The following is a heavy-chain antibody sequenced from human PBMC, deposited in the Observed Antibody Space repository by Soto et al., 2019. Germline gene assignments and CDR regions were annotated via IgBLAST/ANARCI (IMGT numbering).Heavy chain of an antibody. CDR2: ISSSSSYI. J-gene: IGHJ4*02. CDR3: ARDLSSSSNYFDY. Sequence: EVQLVESGGGLVKPGGSLRLSCAASGFTFSSYSMNWVRQAPGKGLEWVSSISSSSSYIYYADSVKGRFTISRDNAKNSLYLQMNSLRAEDTAVYYCARDLSSSSNYFDYWGQGTLVTVSS. D-gene: IGHD6-6*01. CDR1: GFTFSSYS. V-gene: IGHV3-21*01.